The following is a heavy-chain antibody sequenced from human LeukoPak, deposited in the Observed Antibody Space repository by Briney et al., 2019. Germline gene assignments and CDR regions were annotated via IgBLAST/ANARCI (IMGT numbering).Heavy chain of an antibody. V-gene: IGHV4-39*07. CDR2: IYYSGST. CDR1: GGSISSSSYY. CDR3: AREARFYDSSSIYNDWFDP. J-gene: IGHJ5*02. D-gene: IGHD3-22*01. Sequence: TSETLSLTCTVSGGSISSSSYYWGWLRQPPGKGLEWIGSIYYSGSTYYNPSLKSRVTISVDTSKNQFSLKLSSVTAADTAVYYCAREARFYDSSSIYNDWFDPWGQGTLVTVSS.